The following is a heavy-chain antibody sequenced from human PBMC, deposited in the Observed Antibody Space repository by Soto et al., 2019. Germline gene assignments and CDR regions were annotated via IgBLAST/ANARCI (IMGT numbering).Heavy chain of an antibody. CDR3: ARDDSGFSGSHYIDYFNY. V-gene: IGHV1-3*01. Sequence: ASEKVSCKASGNTVPNYAIHWVRQAPGQGLEWMGWINGGNGNNYYSEHFQGKVNFTRDTSAGTVYKQLSSLTSEDTAVYYCARDDSGFSGSHYIDYFNYWGQGALVTVSS. CDR1: GNTVPNYA. CDR2: INGGNGNN. D-gene: IGHD1-26*01. J-gene: IGHJ4*02.